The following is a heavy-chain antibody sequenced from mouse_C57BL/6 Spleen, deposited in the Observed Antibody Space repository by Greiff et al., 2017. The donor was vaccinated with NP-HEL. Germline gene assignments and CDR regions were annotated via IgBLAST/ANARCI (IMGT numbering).Heavy chain of an antibody. CDR1: GYTFTSYW. V-gene: IGHV1-72*01. D-gene: IGHD3-2*02. CDR3: ARGGQDSSGPRGDYFDY. Sequence: QVQLQQPGAELVKPGASVKLSCKASGYTFTSYWMHWVKQRPGRGLEWIGRIDPNSGGTKYNEKFKSKATLTVDKPSSTAYMQRSSLTSEDSAVYYCARGGQDSSGPRGDYFDYWGQGTTLTVSS. J-gene: IGHJ2*01. CDR2: IDPNSGGT.